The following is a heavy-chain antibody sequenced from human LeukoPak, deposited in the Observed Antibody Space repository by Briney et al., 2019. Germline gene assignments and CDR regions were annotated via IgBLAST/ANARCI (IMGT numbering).Heavy chain of an antibody. D-gene: IGHD3-22*01. CDR2: ISGSGGST. CDR1: GFTFSSYA. J-gene: IGHJ4*02. Sequence: GGSPRLSCAASGFTFSSYAMSWVRQAPGKGLEWVSAISGSGGSTYYADSVKGRFTISRDNSKNTLYLQMNSLRAEDTAVYYCAKDRTTMIVVAPFDYWGQGTLVTVSS. V-gene: IGHV3-23*01. CDR3: AKDRTTMIVVAPFDY.